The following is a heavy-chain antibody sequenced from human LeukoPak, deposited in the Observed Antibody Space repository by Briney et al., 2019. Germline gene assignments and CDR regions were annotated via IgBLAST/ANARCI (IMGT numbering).Heavy chain of an antibody. D-gene: IGHD2-2*01. CDR2: ISSSSSYI. CDR3: ARAPRYCSSTSCSWHTDDY. Sequence: PGGSLRLSCAASGFTFSSSSMNWVRQAPGKGLEWVSSISSSSSYIYYADSVKGRFTISRDNAKNSLYLQMNSLRAEDTAVYYCARAPRYCSSTSCSWHTDDYWGQGTLVTVSS. CDR1: GFTFSSSS. J-gene: IGHJ4*02. V-gene: IGHV3-21*01.